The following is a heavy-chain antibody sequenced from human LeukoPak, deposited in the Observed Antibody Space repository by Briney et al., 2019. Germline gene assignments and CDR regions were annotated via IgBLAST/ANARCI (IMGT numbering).Heavy chain of an antibody. Sequence: GGSLRLSCAASGFTLSGYWMRWVRQAPGKGLEWVSYISSSSSTIYYADSVKGRFTISRDNAKNSLYLQMNSLRAEDTAVYYCARDPGSSWYNAFDIWGQGTMVTVSS. D-gene: IGHD6-13*01. CDR2: ISSSSSTI. CDR3: ARDPGSSWYNAFDI. J-gene: IGHJ3*02. CDR1: GFTLSGYW. V-gene: IGHV3-48*04.